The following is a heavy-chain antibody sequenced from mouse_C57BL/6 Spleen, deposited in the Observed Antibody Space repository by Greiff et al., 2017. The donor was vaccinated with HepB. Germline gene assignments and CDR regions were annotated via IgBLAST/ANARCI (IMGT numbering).Heavy chain of an antibody. D-gene: IGHD1-1*01. CDR3: ARSGVVATGNYFDY. J-gene: IGHJ2*01. CDR1: GYTFTSYW. Sequence: QVQLQQSGAELVKPGASVKLSCKASGYTFTSYWMQWVKQRPGQGLECIGEIDPSDSYTNYNQKFKGKATLTVDTSSSTAYMQLSSLTSEDSAVYYCARSGVVATGNYFDYWGQGTTLTVSS. V-gene: IGHV1-50*01. CDR2: IDPSDSYT.